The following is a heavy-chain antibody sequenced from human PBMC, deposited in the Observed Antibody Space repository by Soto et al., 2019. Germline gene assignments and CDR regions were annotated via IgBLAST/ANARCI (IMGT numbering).Heavy chain of an antibody. CDR2: IIPIVGTA. J-gene: IGHJ6*02. CDR3: ARDRLRVIAGYYYYYGMDV. D-gene: IGHD2-15*01. Sequence: QVQLVQSGAEVKKPGSSVKVSCKASGRTFSSYAISWVRQAPGQGLEWMGGIIPIVGTANYAQKFQGRVTITADESTSTAYMELSSLRSEDTAVYYCARDRLRVIAGYYYYYGMDVWGQVTTVTVSS. V-gene: IGHV1-69*01. CDR1: GRTFSSYA.